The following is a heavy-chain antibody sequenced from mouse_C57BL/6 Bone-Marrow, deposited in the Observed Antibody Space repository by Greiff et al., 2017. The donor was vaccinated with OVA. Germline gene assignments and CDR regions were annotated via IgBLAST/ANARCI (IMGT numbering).Heavy chain of an antibody. CDR2: ISSGSSTI. V-gene: IGHV5-17*01. D-gene: IGHD2-4*01. CDR1: GFTFSDYG. J-gene: IGHJ4*01. Sequence: EVQLVESGGGLVKPGGSLKLSCAASGFTFSDYGMHWVRQAPEKGLEWVAYISSGSSTIYYADTVKGRFTSSRDNAKNTLFLQITSLRSEDTAMYYCAIYDYEDAMDYWGQGTSVTVSS. CDR3: AIYDYEDAMDY.